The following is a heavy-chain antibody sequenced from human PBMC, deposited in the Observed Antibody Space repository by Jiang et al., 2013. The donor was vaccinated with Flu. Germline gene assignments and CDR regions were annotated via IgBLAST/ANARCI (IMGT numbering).Heavy chain of an antibody. CDR2: ISGSGGST. V-gene: IGHV3-23*01. CDR3: AKVYCSGGSCYDLTYLYDY. D-gene: IGHD2-15*01. J-gene: IGHJ4*02. CDR1: GFTFSSYA. Sequence: VQLLESGGGLVQPGGSLRLSCAASGFTFSSYAMSWVRQASGKGLEWVSAISGSGGSTYYADSVKGRFTISRDNSKNTLYLQMNSLRAEDTAVYYCAKVYCSGGSCYDLTYLYDYWGQGTLVTVSS.